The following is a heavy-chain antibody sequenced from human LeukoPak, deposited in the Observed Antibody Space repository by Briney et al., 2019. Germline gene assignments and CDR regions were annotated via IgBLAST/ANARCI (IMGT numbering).Heavy chain of an antibody. D-gene: IGHD6-13*01. Sequence: GESLKISCQGSGYTFAIHWIAWVRQMPGKGLEWMGIIYPGDSDTRYSPSFQGQVTISADKSISTAYLQWSSLKASDTAMYYCARSFSRQQVDSWGQGTLVTVSS. CDR1: GYTFAIHW. CDR2: IYPGDSDT. V-gene: IGHV5-51*01. CDR3: ARSFSRQQVDS. J-gene: IGHJ4*02.